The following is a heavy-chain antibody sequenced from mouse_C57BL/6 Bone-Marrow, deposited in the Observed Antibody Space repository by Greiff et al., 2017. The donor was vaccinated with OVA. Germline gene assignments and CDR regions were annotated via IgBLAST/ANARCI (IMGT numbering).Heavy chain of an antibody. CDR2: LYPGDGDT. Sequence: VQLQQSGPELVKPGASVKISCKASGYAFSSSWMNWVKQRPGKGLEWIGRLYPGDGDTNYNGKFKGKATLTADKSSSTAYMQLSSLTSEDSAVYFCARIRGNWYFDVWGTGTTVTVSS. CDR1: GYAFSSSW. J-gene: IGHJ1*03. D-gene: IGHD1-1*02. V-gene: IGHV1-82*01. CDR3: ARIRGNWYFDV.